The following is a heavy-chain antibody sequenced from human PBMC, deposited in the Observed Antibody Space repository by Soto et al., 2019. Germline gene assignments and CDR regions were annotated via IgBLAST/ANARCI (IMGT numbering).Heavy chain of an antibody. CDR2: IYPGDSDT. CDR1: GYSFSTSW. J-gene: IGHJ4*02. Sequence: GESLKISCQGSGYSFSTSWIGWVRQMPGKGLEWMGIIYPGDSDTRYSPSFQGQVTISADKSISTAFLQWSSLKASDTATYYCARTTIAGIRGYFDYWGQGTLVTVSS. CDR3: ARTTIAGIRGYFDY. V-gene: IGHV5-51*01. D-gene: IGHD2-21*01.